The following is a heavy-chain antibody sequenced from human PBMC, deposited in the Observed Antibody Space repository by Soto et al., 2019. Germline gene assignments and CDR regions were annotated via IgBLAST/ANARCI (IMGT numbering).Heavy chain of an antibody. J-gene: IGHJ5*02. CDR3: ARAAVDVAAGNWFDP. CDR1: GGSVSSGSYY. CDR2: IYYSGST. V-gene: IGHV4-61*01. Sequence: SETLSLTCTVSGGSVSSGSYYWSWIRQPPGKGLEYIGYIYYSGSTNYNPSLKSRVTISVDTSKNQFSLKLSSVTAADTAVYYCARAAVDVAAGNWFDPWGQGTLVTVSS. D-gene: IGHD6-13*01.